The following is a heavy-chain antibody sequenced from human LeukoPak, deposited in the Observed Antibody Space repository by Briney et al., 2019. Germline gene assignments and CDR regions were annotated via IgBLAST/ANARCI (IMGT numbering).Heavy chain of an antibody. J-gene: IGHJ4*02. CDR3: ARFRGSGWYYFDY. D-gene: IGHD6-19*01. CDR1: GDSISSNDYY. V-gene: IGHV4-31*03. CDR2: IYYSGST. Sequence: PSQTLSLTCTVSGDSISSNDYYWSWIRQHPGKGLEWIGYIYYSGSTYYNPSLKSRVTISVDTSKNQFSLKLSSVTAADTAVYYCARFRGSGWYYFDYWGQGTPVSVSS.